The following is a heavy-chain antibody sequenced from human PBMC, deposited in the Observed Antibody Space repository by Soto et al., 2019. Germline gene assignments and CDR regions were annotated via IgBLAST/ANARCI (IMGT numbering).Heavy chain of an antibody. Sequence: GGSLRLSCLASGFTFSDYAMTWVRHAPGRGLEWVSSLNGAGGSTYYADSVRGRFTISRDNSQNTLFLQMNRLTVDDTAIYYCAAPRDEYGSGISWFTYGMDVWGQGTTVTVSS. CDR1: GFTFSDYA. V-gene: IGHV3-23*01. CDR2: LNGAGGST. D-gene: IGHD3-10*01. CDR3: AAPRDEYGSGISWFTYGMDV. J-gene: IGHJ6*02.